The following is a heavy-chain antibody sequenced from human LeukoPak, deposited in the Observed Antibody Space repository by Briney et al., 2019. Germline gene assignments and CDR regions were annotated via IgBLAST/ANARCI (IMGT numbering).Heavy chain of an antibody. Sequence: SETLSLTCTVSGGSISSSSYYWAWSRQPPGKGLEWIGSIYYGGSTYYNPSLKSRVTISADTSKNQFSLKLSSVTAADTAVYFCARRVIVATIDYWGQGTLVTVSS. D-gene: IGHD5-12*01. V-gene: IGHV4-39*01. CDR1: GGSISSSSYY. CDR2: IYYGGST. CDR3: ARRVIVATIDY. J-gene: IGHJ4*02.